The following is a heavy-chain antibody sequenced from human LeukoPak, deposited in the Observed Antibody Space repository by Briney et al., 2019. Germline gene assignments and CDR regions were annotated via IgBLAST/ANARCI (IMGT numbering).Heavy chain of an antibody. D-gene: IGHD3-3*01. Sequence: GASVKVSCKASGYTFTSYYMHWVRQAPGQGLEWMGIINPSGGSTSYAQKFQGRVTMTRDTSISTAYMELSRLRSDDTAVYYCARGWSGYSQTNWFDPWGQGTLVTVSS. J-gene: IGHJ5*02. CDR1: GYTFTSYY. CDR3: ARGWSGYSQTNWFDP. CDR2: INPSGGST. V-gene: IGHV1-46*01.